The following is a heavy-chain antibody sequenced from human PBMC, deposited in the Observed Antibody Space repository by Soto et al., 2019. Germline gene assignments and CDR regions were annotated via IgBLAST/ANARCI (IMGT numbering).Heavy chain of an antibody. V-gene: IGHV4-4*07. CDR1: GGSISGYY. CDR2: IYSDGTT. Sequence: LSLTCTVSGGSISGYYWSWVRQPAGKGLEWVGRIYSDGTTNYSPSLKSRVTMSLDTSKDQFSLHLNSVTAADTAVYYCSRVGCSNSKCYTRGMDVWGQGTTVTVSS. D-gene: IGHD2-2*01. CDR3: SRVGCSNSKCYTRGMDV. J-gene: IGHJ6*02.